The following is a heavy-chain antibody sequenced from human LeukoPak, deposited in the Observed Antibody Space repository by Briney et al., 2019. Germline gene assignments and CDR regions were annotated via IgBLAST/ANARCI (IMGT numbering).Heavy chain of an antibody. CDR2: ISYSGNT. CDR1: GGSISSGGYS. V-gene: IGHV4-30-4*07. J-gene: IGHJ4*02. D-gene: IGHD3-22*01. Sequence: PSETLSLTCVVSGGSISSGGYSWSWIRQPPGKGLEWIGYISYSGNTYYNPSLKSRLTISVDTSKNQFSLKLSSVTAADTAVYYCARVRGIVVVISRYFDYWGQGTLVTVSS. CDR3: ARVRGIVVVISRYFDY.